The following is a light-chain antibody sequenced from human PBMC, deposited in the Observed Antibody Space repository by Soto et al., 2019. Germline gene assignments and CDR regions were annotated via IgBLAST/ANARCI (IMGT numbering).Light chain of an antibody. J-gene: IGKJ4*01. CDR2: DAF. V-gene: IGKV1-5*01. Sequence: DIQMTQSPSTLSASVGDRVTITCRASQSISYWLAWYRQRPGKAPQLLIYDAFTLESGVPSRFRGSRSGTEFTLTITNMQPDDFETYYCQQYNSYPLTFGGGTKVDIK. CDR3: QQYNSYPLT. CDR1: QSISYW.